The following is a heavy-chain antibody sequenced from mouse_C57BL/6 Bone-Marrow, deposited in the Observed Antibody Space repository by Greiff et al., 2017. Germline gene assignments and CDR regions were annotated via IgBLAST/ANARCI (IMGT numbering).Heavy chain of an antibody. V-gene: IGHV1-64*01. CDR3: ARWLLRFAY. CDR1: GYTFTSYW. Sequence: VQLQQPGAELVKPGASVKLSCKASGYTFTSYWMHWVKQRPGQGLEWIGMIHPNSGSTNYNAKFKSKATLTVDKSSSTAYMQLSSLTSEDSAVYYCARWLLRFAYWGQGTLVTVSA. CDR2: IHPNSGST. D-gene: IGHD2-3*01. J-gene: IGHJ3*01.